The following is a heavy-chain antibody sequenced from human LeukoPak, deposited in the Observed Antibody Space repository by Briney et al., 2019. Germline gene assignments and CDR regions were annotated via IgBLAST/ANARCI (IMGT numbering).Heavy chain of an antibody. J-gene: IGHJ4*02. CDR2: IYYSGST. CDR3: ASIATDSGCFDY. V-gene: IGHV4-59*01. CDR1: GGSISSYY. Sequence: PSETLSLTCTVTGGSISSYYWSWIRQPPGKGLEWIGYIYYSGSTNYNPSHKSRVTISVDTSKNQFSLKLSSVTAADTAVYYCASIATDSGCFDYWGQGTLVTVSS. D-gene: IGHD6-19*01.